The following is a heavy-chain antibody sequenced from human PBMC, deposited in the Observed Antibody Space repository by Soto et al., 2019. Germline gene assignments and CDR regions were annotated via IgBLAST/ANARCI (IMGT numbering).Heavy chain of an antibody. V-gene: IGHV1-69*12. Sequence: QVQLVQSGAEVKKPGSSVKVSCKASGGTFSSYAISWVRQAPGQGLEWMGGIIPIFGTANYAQKFQGRVPITADESTSTAYMELSSLGSEDTAVYYCARGYCISTSCYRAGVDSYYGMDVWGQGTTVTVSS. CDR1: GGTFSSYA. CDR2: IIPIFGTA. J-gene: IGHJ6*02. CDR3: ARGYCISTSCYRAGVDSYYGMDV. D-gene: IGHD2-2*02.